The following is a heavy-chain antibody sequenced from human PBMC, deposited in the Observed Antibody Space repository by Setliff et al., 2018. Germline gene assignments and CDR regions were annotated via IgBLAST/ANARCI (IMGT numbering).Heavy chain of an antibody. Sequence: PGGSLRLSCAASGFTFSTYAINWVRQAPGKGLEWVSAISGSGGSTYYTDSVKGRFTISRDNSKNTLYLQMNSLRAEDTALYYCAKVPIWGSVDYWGQGTLVTVSS. V-gene: IGHV3-23*01. J-gene: IGHJ4*02. CDR2: ISGSGGST. D-gene: IGHD3-16*01. CDR3: AKVPIWGSVDY. CDR1: GFTFSTYA.